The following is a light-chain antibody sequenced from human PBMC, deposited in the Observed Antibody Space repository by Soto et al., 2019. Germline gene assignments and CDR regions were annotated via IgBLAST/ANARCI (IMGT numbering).Light chain of an antibody. V-gene: IGKV3-15*01. J-gene: IGKJ1*01. CDR2: GAS. CDR3: QQYYNWPRT. Sequence: EIVMTQSPGTLSLSPGDTATLSCRASQSLGSDLAWYQQKPGQAPRLLIFGASARPTGIPARISGSGSGTEFTLTISSLRSEDFAVYFCQQYYNWPRTFGQGIKVEI. CDR1: QSLGSD.